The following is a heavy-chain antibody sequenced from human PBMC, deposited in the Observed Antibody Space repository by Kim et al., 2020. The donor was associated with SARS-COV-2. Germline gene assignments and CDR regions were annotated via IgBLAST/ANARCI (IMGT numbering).Heavy chain of an antibody. J-gene: IGHJ5*02. Sequence: GESLKISCKGSGYSFTSYWIGWVRQMPGKGLEWMGIIYPGDSDTRYSPSFQGQVTISADKSISTAYLQWSSLKASDTAMYYCARLERSSWYSNWFDPWGQGTLVTVSS. CDR2: IYPGDSDT. CDR1: GYSFTSYW. D-gene: IGHD6-13*01. V-gene: IGHV5-51*01. CDR3: ARLERSSWYSNWFDP.